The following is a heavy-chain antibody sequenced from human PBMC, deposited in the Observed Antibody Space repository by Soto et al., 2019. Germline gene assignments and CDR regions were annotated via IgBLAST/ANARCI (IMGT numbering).Heavy chain of an antibody. J-gene: IGHJ6*02. CDR3: ARSFIVATIDDYYYGMDV. V-gene: IGHV3-30-3*01. D-gene: IGHD5-12*01. CDR2: ISYDGSNK. CDR1: GFTFSSYA. Sequence: AGGSLRLSCAASGFTFSSYAMHWFRQAPGKGLEWVAVISYDGSNKYYADSVKGRFTISRDNSKNTLYLQMNSLRAEDTAVYYCARSFIVATIDDYYYGMDVWGQGTTVTSP.